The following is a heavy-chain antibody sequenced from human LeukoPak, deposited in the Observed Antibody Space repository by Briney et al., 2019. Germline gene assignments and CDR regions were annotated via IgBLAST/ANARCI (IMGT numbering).Heavy chain of an antibody. D-gene: IGHD5-18*01. V-gene: IGHV3-23*01. Sequence: GGSLRLSCAASGFTFSSYAMSWVRQAPGKGLEWVSAISGSGGSTYYADSVKGRFTISRDNSKNPLYLQMNSLRAEDTAVYYCAKTLYSYGYDLFEFDPWGQGTLVTVSS. J-gene: IGHJ5*02. CDR1: GFTFSSYA. CDR3: AKTLYSYGYDLFEFDP. CDR2: ISGSGGST.